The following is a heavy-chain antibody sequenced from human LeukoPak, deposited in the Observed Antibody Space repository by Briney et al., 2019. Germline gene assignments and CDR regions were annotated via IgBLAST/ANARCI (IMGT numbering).Heavy chain of an antibody. D-gene: IGHD4-17*01. CDR2: ISGSGGST. CDR3: AKDFGASYGDDNTC. V-gene: IGHV3-23*01. CDR1: GFTFSSYA. J-gene: IGHJ4*02. Sequence: SGGSLRLSCAASGFTFSSYAISWVRQAPGKGVEWVSAISGSGGSTYYADSVKGRFTISRDNSKNTLYLQMNSLRAEDTAVYYCAKDFGASYGDDNTCWGQGTLVTVSS.